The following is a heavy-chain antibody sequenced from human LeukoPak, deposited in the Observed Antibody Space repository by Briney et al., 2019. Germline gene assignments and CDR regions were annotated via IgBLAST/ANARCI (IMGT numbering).Heavy chain of an antibody. D-gene: IGHD1-14*01. CDR2: ISSSSSTI. CDR1: GFTFNSYS. J-gene: IGHJ4*02. V-gene: IGHV3-48*01. CDR3: ASRGTLVTWGY. Sequence: QPGGSLRLSCAASGFTFNSYSMNWVRQAPGKGLEWVSYISSSSSTIYYADSVKGRFTISRDNAKNSLYLQMNSLRAEDTAVYYCASRGTLVTWGYWGQGTLVTVSS.